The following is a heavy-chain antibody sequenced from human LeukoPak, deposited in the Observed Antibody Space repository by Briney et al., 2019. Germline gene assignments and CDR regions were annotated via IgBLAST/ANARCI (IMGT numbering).Heavy chain of an antibody. CDR1: GFTFSSYG. D-gene: IGHD4-17*01. J-gene: IGHJ4*02. Sequence: GGSLRLSCATSGFTFSSYGMHWVRQAPGKGLEWVAFIRYDGSNKYYADSVKGRFTISRDNSKNTLYLQMNSLRAEDTAVYYCARDQDGDYRKAVDYWGQGTLVTVSS. CDR3: ARDQDGDYRKAVDY. V-gene: IGHV3-30*02. CDR2: IRYDGSNK.